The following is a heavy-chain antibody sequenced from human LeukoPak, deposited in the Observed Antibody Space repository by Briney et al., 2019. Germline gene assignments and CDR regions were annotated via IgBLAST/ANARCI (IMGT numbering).Heavy chain of an antibody. CDR3: AGGRYGLDY. Sequence: SETLSLTCTVSGGSISSYYWSWIRQPPGKGLEWIGFIYDSGSTNYNSSLKSRVTISVDTSKNQFSLKLSSVTAADTAVYYCAGGRYGLDYWGQGTLVTVSS. D-gene: IGHD4-17*01. CDR1: GGSISSYY. J-gene: IGHJ4*02. CDR2: IYDSGST. V-gene: IGHV4-59*01.